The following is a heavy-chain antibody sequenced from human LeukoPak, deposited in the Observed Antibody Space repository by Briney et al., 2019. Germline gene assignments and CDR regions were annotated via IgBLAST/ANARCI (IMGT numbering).Heavy chain of an antibody. Sequence: GGSLRLSCAASGFTFSSYAMSWVRQAPGKGLERVSAISGNGFSTYYADSVKGRFTISRDNSKNTLYLQMNSLRAEDTAIYYCVVVPTTIPGAFDIWGQGTMVTVSS. CDR2: ISGNGFST. CDR1: GFTFSSYA. J-gene: IGHJ3*02. V-gene: IGHV3-23*01. CDR3: VVVPTTIPGAFDI. D-gene: IGHD2-2*02.